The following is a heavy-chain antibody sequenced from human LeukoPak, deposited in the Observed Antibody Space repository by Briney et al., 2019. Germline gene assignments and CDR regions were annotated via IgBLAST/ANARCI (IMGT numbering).Heavy chain of an antibody. Sequence: GVSVKVSCKASGGTFSSYAISWVRQAPGQGLEWMGGIIPIFGTANYAQKFQGRVTITADKSTSTAYMELSSLRSEDTAVYYCARGTPPHYYGDLDYWGQGTLVTVSS. V-gene: IGHV1-69*06. CDR3: ARGTPPHYYGDLDY. J-gene: IGHJ4*02. CDR2: IIPIFGTA. CDR1: GGTFSSYA. D-gene: IGHD4-17*01.